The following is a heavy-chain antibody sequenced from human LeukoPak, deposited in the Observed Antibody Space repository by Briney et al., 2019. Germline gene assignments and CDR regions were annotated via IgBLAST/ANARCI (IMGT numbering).Heavy chain of an antibody. CDR3: ARGHGRVLDY. D-gene: IGHD1-1*01. V-gene: IGHV4-59*11. CDR1: GGYISSHY. Sequence: SETLSLTCTVSGGYISSHYWSWIRQPPGKGLEWIGYIYYSGSTNYNPSLKSRFTISVDTSKNQFSLKLSSVTAADTAVYYCARGHGRVLDYWGQGTLVTVSS. J-gene: IGHJ4*02. CDR2: IYYSGST.